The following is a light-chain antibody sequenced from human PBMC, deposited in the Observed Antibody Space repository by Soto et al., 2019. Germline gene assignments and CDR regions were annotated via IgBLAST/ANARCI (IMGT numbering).Light chain of an antibody. J-gene: IGLJ2*01. CDR3: SSYTSSPPLV. CDR2: EVS. CDR1: SSDVGTYKY. V-gene: IGLV2-14*03. Sequence: QSALTQPASVSGSPGQSITISCTGTSSDVGTYKYVSWYQQHPGKAPKLMIYEVSDRPSGVSNRFSGSKSGNTASLTISGLQAEDEADYYCSSYTSSPPLVFGGGTKLTVL.